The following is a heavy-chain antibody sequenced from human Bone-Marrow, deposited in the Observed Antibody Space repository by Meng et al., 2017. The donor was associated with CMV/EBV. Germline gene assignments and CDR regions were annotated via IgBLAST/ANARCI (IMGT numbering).Heavy chain of an antibody. V-gene: IGHV3-11*04. CDR2: ISSSGSTI. CDR3: ARDYYNWNIVRYFDL. J-gene: IGHJ2*01. D-gene: IGHD1-20*01. Sequence: GESLKISCAASGFTFSDYYMSWIRQAPGKGLEWVSYISSSGSTIYYADSVKGRFTISRDNAKNSLYLQMNSLRAEDTAVYYCARDYYNWNIVRYFDLWGRGTLVTVSS. CDR1: GFTFSDYY.